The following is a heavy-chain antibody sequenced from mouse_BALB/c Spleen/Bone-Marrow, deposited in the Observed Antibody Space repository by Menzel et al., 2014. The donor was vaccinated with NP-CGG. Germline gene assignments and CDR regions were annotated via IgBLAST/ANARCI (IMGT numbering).Heavy chain of an antibody. CDR1: GYAFTNYL. D-gene: IGHD4-1*01. CDR2: INPGSGDT. Sequence: QVQLQQSGTELVRPGTSVKVSCKASGYAFTNYLIEWVKQRPGQGLEWIGVINPGSGDTSYNENFRGKATLTADKSSSTAYMQISRLTSDDSAVYFCARNSNWVFAYWGQGTLVTVSA. J-gene: IGHJ3*01. V-gene: IGHV1-54*01. CDR3: ARNSNWVFAY.